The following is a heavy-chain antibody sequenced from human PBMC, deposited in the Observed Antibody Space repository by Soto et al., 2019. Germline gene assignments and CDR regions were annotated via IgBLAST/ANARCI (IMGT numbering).Heavy chain of an antibody. D-gene: IGHD3-22*01. Sequence: PGESLKISCNGSGYSFTSYWIGWVRQMPGKGLEWMGIIYPGDSDTRHSPSFQGQVTISADKSISTAYLQWSSLKASDTAMYYCARRYYYDSTTYSPFDHWGQGTLVTVSS. V-gene: IGHV5-51*01. CDR2: IYPGDSDT. J-gene: IGHJ4*02. CDR1: GYSFTSYW. CDR3: ARRYYYDSTTYSPFDH.